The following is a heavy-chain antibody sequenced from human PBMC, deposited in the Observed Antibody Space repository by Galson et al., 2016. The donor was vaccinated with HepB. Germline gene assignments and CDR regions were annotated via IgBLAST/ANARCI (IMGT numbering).Heavy chain of an antibody. CDR1: GYTFSVHG. CDR2: ISDYNGNT. CDR3: AREIMISGWKVLDH. D-gene: IGHD3-16*01. Sequence: SVKVSCKVSGYTFSVHGISWVRQAPGQGLEWMGWISDYNGNTKSAQKVQGRVSMTRDTSTSTAYMELRSLRSDDTAVYYCAREIMISGWKVLDHWGQGTLITVSS. V-gene: IGHV1-18*01. J-gene: IGHJ4*01.